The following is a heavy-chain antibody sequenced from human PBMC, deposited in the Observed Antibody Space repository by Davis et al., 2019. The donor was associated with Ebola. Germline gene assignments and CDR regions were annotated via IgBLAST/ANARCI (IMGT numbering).Heavy chain of an antibody. D-gene: IGHD6-13*01. J-gene: IGHJ5*02. CDR1: GFTFSSYA. CDR2: ISGSGGST. V-gene: IGHV3-23*01. Sequence: GESLKISCAASGFTFSSYAMSWVRQAPGKGLEWVSAISGSGGSTYYADSVKGRFTISRDNSKNTLYLQMNSLRAEDTAVYYCAKDHPPGSIVAAAGIGWFDPWGQGTLVTVSS. CDR3: AKDHPPGSIVAAAGIGWFDP.